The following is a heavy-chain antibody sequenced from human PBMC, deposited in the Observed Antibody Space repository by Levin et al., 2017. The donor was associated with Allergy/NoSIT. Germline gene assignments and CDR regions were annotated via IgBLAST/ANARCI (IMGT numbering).Heavy chain of an antibody. V-gene: IGHV3-74*01. CDR3: ARESSYYDFWSGYYGPGMDV. D-gene: IGHD3-3*01. CDR1: GFTFSSYW. CDR2: INSDGSST. Sequence: GESLKISCAASGFTFSSYWMHWVRQAPGKGLVWVSRINSDGSSTSYADSVKGRFTISRDNAKNTLYLQMNSLRAEDTAVYYCARESSYYDFWSGYYGPGMDVWGQGTTVTVSS. J-gene: IGHJ6*02.